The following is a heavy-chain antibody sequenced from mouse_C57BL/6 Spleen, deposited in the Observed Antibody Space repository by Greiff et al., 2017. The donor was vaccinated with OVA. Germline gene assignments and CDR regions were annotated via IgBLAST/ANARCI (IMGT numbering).Heavy chain of an antibody. CDR1: GFTFSGYG. Sequence: EVQLQQSGGGLVKPGGSLKLSCAASGFTFSGYGMHWVRQAPEKGLEWVAYISSGSSNIYYADTVKGRFTISRDNAKNTLYLQLTSLRSEDTAMYYCARDYGSLRYVDYWGQGTTLTVSS. CDR2: ISSGSSNI. D-gene: IGHD1-1*01. J-gene: IGHJ2*01. V-gene: IGHV5-17*01. CDR3: ARDYGSLRYVDY.